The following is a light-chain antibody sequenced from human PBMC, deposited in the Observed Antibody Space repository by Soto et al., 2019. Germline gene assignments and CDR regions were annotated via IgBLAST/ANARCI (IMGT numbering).Light chain of an antibody. CDR1: SSNIGSNY. CDR2: RNN. Sequence: QSVLTQPPSASGTPGQRVTISCSGSSSNIGSNYVYWYQQLPGTAPKLLIYRNNQRPSGVPDRFSGSKSGTSASLAISGLRSEDAADYYCAAWDDSLSGYVFGTGTQLTVL. CDR3: AAWDDSLSGYV. V-gene: IGLV1-47*01. J-gene: IGLJ1*01.